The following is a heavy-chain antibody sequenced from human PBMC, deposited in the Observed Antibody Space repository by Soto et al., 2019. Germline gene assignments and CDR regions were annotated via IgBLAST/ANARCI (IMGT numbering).Heavy chain of an antibody. V-gene: IGHV4-34*01. J-gene: IGHJ4*02. CDR2: INHSGST. CDR3: ARVGPRNQYYFDY. Sequence: PSETLSVTCAVYGGSFSGYYWSWIRQPPGKGLEWIGEINHSGSTNYNPSLKSRVTISVDTSKNQFSLKLSSVTAADTAVYYCARVGPRNQYYFDYWGQGTLVT. CDR1: GGSFSGYY.